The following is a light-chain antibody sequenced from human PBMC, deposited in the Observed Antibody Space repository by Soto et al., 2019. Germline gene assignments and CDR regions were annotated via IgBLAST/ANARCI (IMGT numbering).Light chain of an antibody. Sequence: DIQMTQSPSSLSASVGDRVNITCRASQSISSYLNWYQQKPGKAPNLLIYAASSLQSGVPSRFSGSGSGTDFTLTISSLQPEDFATYYCQQSYSTPITFGQGTRLEIK. CDR2: AAS. CDR3: QQSYSTPIT. CDR1: QSISSY. J-gene: IGKJ5*01. V-gene: IGKV1-39*01.